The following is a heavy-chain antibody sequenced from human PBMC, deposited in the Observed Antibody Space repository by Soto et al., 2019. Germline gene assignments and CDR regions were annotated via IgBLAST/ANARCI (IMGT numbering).Heavy chain of an antibody. CDR3: AKDLGTMVRGVIIPVWYFDL. CDR1: GFTFSSYG. J-gene: IGHJ2*01. CDR2: IWYDGSNK. Sequence: PGGSLRLSCAASGFTFSSYGMHWVRQAPGKGLEWVAVIWYDGSNKYYADSVKGRFTISRDNSKNTLYLQMNSLRAEDTAVYYCAKDLGTMVRGVIIPVWYFDLWGRGTLVTVSS. D-gene: IGHD3-10*01. V-gene: IGHV3-33*06.